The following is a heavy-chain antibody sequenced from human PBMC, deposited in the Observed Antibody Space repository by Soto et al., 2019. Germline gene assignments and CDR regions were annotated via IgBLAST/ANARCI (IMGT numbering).Heavy chain of an antibody. CDR2: IIPMFGKA. J-gene: IGHJ4*02. CDR1: GGTFSRFA. D-gene: IGHD3-22*01. V-gene: IGHV1-69*01. Sequence: QVQLVQSGAEVKKPGSSVKVSCKASGGTFSRFAISWVRQAPGQGLEWMGGIIPMFGKANYAQKFQGRVTITADEYKAKGYMELRSLTPEDTDVYYCARDGTLYDSNGYYYVYWGQGTLVTVSS. CDR3: ARDGTLYDSNGYYYVY.